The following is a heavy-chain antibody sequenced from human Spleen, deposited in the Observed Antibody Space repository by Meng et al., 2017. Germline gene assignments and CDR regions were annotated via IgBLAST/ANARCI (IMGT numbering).Heavy chain of an antibody. V-gene: IGHV4-34*01. D-gene: IGHD6-13*01. J-gene: IGHJ6*02. CDR3: ARGISGSWDGDYYYGMDV. CDR1: GGSISSYY. Sequence: SETLSLTCTVSGGSISSYYWSWIRQPPGKGLEWIGEINHSGSPNYNPSLKSRVTISVDTSKNHFSLKLSSVTAADTAVYYCARGISGSWDGDYYYGMDVWGQGTTVTVSS. CDR2: INHSGSP.